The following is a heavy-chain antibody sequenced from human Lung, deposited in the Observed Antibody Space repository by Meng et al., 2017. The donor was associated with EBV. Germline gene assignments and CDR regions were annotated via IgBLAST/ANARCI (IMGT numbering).Heavy chain of an antibody. V-gene: IGHV4-31*03. D-gene: IGHD3-10*01. CDR2: IHDSGST. J-gene: IGHJ5*02. CDR3: ARASYGSGSPLGESWFDP. CDR1: GGSISSGGYY. Sequence: RAPAPGLLQPSQTLSLTCPVSGGSISSGGYYWSWIRQHPGKGLEWIGYIHDSGSTYYNPSLKSRVTISADTSKNQFSLKLSSVTAADTAVYYCARASYGSGSPLGESWFDPWGQGTLVTVSS.